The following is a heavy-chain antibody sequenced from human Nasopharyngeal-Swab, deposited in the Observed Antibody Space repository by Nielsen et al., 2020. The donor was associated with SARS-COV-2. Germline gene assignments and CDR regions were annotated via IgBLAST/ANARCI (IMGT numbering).Heavy chain of an antibody. J-gene: IGHJ4*02. Sequence: WVRQTPGQGLEWMGLINPSGGGTSYAQKFQGRVTMTRYTSTSTVYMELSSLTSEDTAVYYCARDLKVAAGSQFDYWGQGTLVTVSS. D-gene: IGHD6-13*01. CDR3: ARDLKVAAGSQFDY. V-gene: IGHV1-46*01. CDR2: INPSGGGT.